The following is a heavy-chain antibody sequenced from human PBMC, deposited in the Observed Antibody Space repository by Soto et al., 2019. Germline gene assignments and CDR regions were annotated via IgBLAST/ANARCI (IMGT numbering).Heavy chain of an antibody. CDR2: INGDGSTT. CDR3: ARVMGGSGKKGDPLDL. CDR1: GFTFSPLW. D-gene: IGHD2-15*01. V-gene: IGHV3-74*01. Sequence: EEQLVESGGGLVQPGGSLRLSCAVSGFTFSPLWMHWVRQAPGKGLVWVSHINGDGSTTTYADSVKGRFTISRDNAKNMLYLQLYRLRAEDTAVYYCARVMGGSGKKGDPLDLWGQGALVIVSS. J-gene: IGHJ5*02.